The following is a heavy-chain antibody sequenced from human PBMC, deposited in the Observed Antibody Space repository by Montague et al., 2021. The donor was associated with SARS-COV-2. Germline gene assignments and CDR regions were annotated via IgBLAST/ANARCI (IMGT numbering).Heavy chain of an antibody. Sequence: TLSLTCTVSGASISSGSYYWSWIRQPAGKGLEWIGRIYTSGSTNYNPSLKSRVTISVDTSKNQFSLKLSSVTAADTAVYYCAREGGITIFGVVILYYFDYWGQGTLVTVSS. CDR3: AREGGITIFGVVILYYFDY. D-gene: IGHD3-3*01. V-gene: IGHV4-61*02. CDR1: GASISSGSYY. CDR2: IYTSGST. J-gene: IGHJ4*02.